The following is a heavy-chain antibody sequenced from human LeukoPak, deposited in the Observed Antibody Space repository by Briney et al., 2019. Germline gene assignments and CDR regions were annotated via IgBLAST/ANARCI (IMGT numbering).Heavy chain of an antibody. CDR2: IYHSGST. D-gene: IGHD6-6*01. J-gene: IGHJ4*02. CDR3: ARARAARPDLLDY. CDR1: GGSISSGGYY. V-gene: IGHV4-30-2*01. Sequence: SETLSLTCTVSGGSISSGGYYWSWIRQPPGKGLEWIGYIYHSGSTYYNPSLKSRVTISVDRSKNQFSLKLSSVTAADTAVYYCARARAARPDLLDYWGQGTLVTVSS.